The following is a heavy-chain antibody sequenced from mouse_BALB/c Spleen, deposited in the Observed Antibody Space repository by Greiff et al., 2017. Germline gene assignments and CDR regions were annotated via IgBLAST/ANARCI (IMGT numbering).Heavy chain of an antibody. CDR3: ARRDLGYGSSYFDV. Sequence: QVQLQQSGAELARPGASVKLSCKASGYTFTSYWMQWVKQRPGQGLEWIGAIYPGDGDTRYTQKFKGKATLTADKSSSTAYMQLSSLASEDSAVYYCARRDLGYGSSYFDVWGAGTTVTVSS. CDR1: GYTFTSYW. CDR2: IYPGDGDT. J-gene: IGHJ1*01. D-gene: IGHD1-1*01. V-gene: IGHV1-87*01.